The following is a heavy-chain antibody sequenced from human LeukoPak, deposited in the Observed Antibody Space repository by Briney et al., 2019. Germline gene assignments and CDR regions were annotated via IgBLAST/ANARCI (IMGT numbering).Heavy chain of an antibody. CDR2: IHDDGRT. J-gene: IGHJ4*02. D-gene: IGHD6-19*01. CDR3: ERVLAAAGLDF. Sequence: SETLSLTCTVSGGSISDSRTWGWVRQPPGKGLEWIANIHDDGRTASNPSLKSRVTISLDTSKNQFSLKVSSVTAADTAFYFCERVLAAAGLDFWGQGTLVTVSS. V-gene: IGHV4-39*07. CDR1: GGSISDSRT.